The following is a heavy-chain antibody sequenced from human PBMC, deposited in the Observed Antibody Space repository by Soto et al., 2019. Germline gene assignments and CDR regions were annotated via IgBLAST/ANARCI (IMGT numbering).Heavy chain of an antibody. V-gene: IGHV4-34*01. Sequence: SETLSLTCAVYGGSFSGYYWSCIRQPPGKGLEWIGEINHSGSTNYNPSLKSRVTISVDTSKNQFSLKLSSVTAADTAVYYCARGGLLWFGESSPFEHWGQGTLVTVSS. J-gene: IGHJ4*02. CDR3: ARGGLLWFGESSPFEH. D-gene: IGHD3-10*01. CDR1: GGSFSGYY. CDR2: INHSGST.